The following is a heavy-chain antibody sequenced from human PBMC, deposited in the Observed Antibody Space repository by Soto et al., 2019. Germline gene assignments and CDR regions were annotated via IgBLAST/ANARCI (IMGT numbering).Heavy chain of an antibody. CDR1: GLTVSTNY. V-gene: IGHV3-53*01. D-gene: IGHD1-26*01. CDR2: LYSGGST. J-gene: IGHJ5*02. Sequence: PGGSLRLSCAASGLTVSTNYMSWVRQAPGKGLEWVSVLYSGGSTYYANSVEGRFTISRDDSRNTLHLQMNSLRAEDTAVYYCARGGSISNLRGWFDPWGQGTPVTVSS. CDR3: ARGGSISNLRGWFDP.